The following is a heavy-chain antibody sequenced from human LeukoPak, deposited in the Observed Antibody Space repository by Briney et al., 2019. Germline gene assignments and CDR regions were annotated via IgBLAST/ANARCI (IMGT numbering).Heavy chain of an antibody. J-gene: IGHJ4*02. V-gene: IGHV1-2*02. Sequence: ASVKVSCTASGYTFTGYYMHWVRQAPGQRLGGLGWINPNSGATNYAQKFQGRVTMTRDTSISTAYMELSRLRSDDTAVYYCAREAGDSGSYYDYWGQGTLVTVSS. CDR1: GYTFTGYY. CDR3: AREAGDSGSYYDY. D-gene: IGHD1-26*01. CDR2: INPNSGAT.